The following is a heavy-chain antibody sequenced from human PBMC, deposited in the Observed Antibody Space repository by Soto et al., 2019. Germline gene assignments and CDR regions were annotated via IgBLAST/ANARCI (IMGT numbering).Heavy chain of an antibody. CDR3: ARVIAARPDYYYYMDV. CDR1: GGTLSSYT. D-gene: IGHD6-6*01. CDR2: IIPILGIA. J-gene: IGHJ6*03. V-gene: IGHV1-69*02. Sequence: QVQLVQSGAEVKKPGSSVKVSCKASGGTLSSYTISWVRQAPGQGLEWMGRIIPILGIANYAQKFQGRVTITADKSTSTAYMELSSLRSEDTAVYYCARVIAARPDYYYYMDVWGKGTTVTVSS.